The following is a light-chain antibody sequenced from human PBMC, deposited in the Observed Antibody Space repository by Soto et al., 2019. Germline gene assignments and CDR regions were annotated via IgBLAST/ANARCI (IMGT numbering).Light chain of an antibody. V-gene: IGKV3-20*01. Sequence: EILLTQSPGTQSLSPGERATLXXRASHSVSSSYLAWYQQKPGQAPRLXXYGASSRATGIPDRFSGSGSGTDFTLTISRLESEDSAVYYCQHSDNSPGLTFGGGTKVDIK. CDR1: HSVSSSY. J-gene: IGKJ4*01. CDR3: QHSDNSPGLT. CDR2: GAS.